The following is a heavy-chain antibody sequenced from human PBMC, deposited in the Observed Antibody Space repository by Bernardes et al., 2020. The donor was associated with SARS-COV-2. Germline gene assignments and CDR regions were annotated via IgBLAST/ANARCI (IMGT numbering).Heavy chain of an antibody. V-gene: IGHV3-9*01. Sequence: GGSLRLSCAASGFSFGDYAMHWVRQVPGKGLEWVSGISWNSGSIDYADSVKGRFTISRDNAKNSLFLQMNNLRPEDTALYYCAKDPEAFRLTKFDYWGQGTLVTVSS. J-gene: IGHJ4*02. CDR2: ISWNSGSI. CDR1: GFSFGDYA. D-gene: IGHD3-16*01. CDR3: AKDPEAFRLTKFDY.